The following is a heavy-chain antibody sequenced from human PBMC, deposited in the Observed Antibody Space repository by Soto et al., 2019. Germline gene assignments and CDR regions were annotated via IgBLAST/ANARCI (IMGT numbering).Heavy chain of an antibody. CDR2: ISSNSVYI. Sequence: EVQLVESGGGLVKPGGSLRLSCAASGFTFRSFTMNWVRQAPGKGLEWVSTISSNSVYIYYTDALRGRFTISRDNAKNSLHLQMNSLRAEDTAVYYCTRDASRDSSARGWFDPWGPGTLVTVSS. J-gene: IGHJ5*02. V-gene: IGHV3-21*02. D-gene: IGHD6-13*01. CDR3: TRDASRDSSARGWFDP. CDR1: GFTFRSFT.